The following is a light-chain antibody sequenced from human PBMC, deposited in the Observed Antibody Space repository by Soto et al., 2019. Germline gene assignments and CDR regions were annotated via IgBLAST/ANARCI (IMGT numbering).Light chain of an antibody. CDR2: GAS. Sequence: EIVITQSPPTLSVTPGERATLSCRASQSVSSNLAWYQQKPGQAPRLLIYGASTSATGIPARFSGSGSGTEFTLTISSLQSEDFAVYYCQQYNNWPRTFGQGTKVDIK. CDR1: QSVSSN. CDR3: QQYNNWPRT. J-gene: IGKJ1*01. V-gene: IGKV3-15*01.